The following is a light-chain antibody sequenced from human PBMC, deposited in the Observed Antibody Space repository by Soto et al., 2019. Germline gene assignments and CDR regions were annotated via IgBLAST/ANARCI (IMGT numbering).Light chain of an antibody. CDR1: QGISNY. CDR2: AAS. J-gene: IGKJ1*01. V-gene: IGKV1-27*01. Sequence: DIQMTQSPSSLSASVGDRVTITCRASQGISNYLAWYQQKPGKVPKLLIYAASTLQSGVASRFSGSGSGTYFTLTISSLQPEDVATYYCQKYNSASWTFGQGTKVEIK. CDR3: QKYNSASWT.